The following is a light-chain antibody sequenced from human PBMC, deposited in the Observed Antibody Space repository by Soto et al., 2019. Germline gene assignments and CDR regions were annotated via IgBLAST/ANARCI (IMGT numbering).Light chain of an antibody. Sequence: EIVMTQSPATLSVSPGERATLSCRASQSVSSNLAWYQQKPGQAPRLLIYGASTRATGIPARFSGSGSGTEXTLTISSLQSEDFAVYYCQQYNNWPPMAFGQGTKVEIK. CDR1: QSVSSN. CDR2: GAS. CDR3: QQYNNWPPMA. J-gene: IGKJ1*01. V-gene: IGKV3-15*01.